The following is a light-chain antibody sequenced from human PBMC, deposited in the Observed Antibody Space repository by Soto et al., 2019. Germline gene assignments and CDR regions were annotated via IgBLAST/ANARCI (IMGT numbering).Light chain of an antibody. V-gene: IGKV1-5*03. J-gene: IGKJ1*01. CDR1: QSVSIW. Sequence: DIQLTQSPSTLSASEGDRVTISCRASQSVSIWLAWYQQKPGRAPKLLIYKSSILESGVPSRFSGSGSGTEFTLTIRSLQPDDFATYYCKQFNTSPWTFGQGTKVDNK. CDR2: KSS. CDR3: KQFNTSPWT.